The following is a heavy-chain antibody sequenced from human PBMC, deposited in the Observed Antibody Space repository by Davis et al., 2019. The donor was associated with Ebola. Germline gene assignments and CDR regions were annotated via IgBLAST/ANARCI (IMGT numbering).Heavy chain of an antibody. CDR3: ARETSTGWLAQGY. D-gene: IGHD3-22*01. J-gene: IGHJ4*02. V-gene: IGHV3-11*04. CDR1: GFTFSDYY. Sequence: GESLKISCAASGFTFSDYYMSWIRQAPGKGLEWVSYISGGGRTIYYADSVKGRFTMSRDNAKNSLYLQMNSLRDEDTAVYYCARETSTGWLAQGYWGQGTLVTVSS. CDR2: ISGGGRTI.